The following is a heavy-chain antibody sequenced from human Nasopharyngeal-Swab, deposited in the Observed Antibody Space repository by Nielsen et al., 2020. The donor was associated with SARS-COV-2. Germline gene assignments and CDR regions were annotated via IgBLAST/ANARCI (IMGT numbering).Heavy chain of an antibody. Sequence: GESLKIPCHGSGYSFTSYWIGWVRQMPGKGLEWLGIIYPGDYDTRYSPSFQGQVTLSADKSISTAYLQWCSLKASDTAMYYCARRVGYCSGGSCYFDNWGQGTLVTVSS. CDR3: ARRVGYCSGGSCYFDN. CDR2: IYPGDYDT. D-gene: IGHD2-15*01. V-gene: IGHV5-51*01. J-gene: IGHJ4*02. CDR1: GYSFTSYW.